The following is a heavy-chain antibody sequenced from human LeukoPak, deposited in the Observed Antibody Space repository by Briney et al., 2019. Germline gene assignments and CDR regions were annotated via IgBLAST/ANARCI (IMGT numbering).Heavy chain of an antibody. V-gene: IGHV3-23*01. Sequence: RGSLRLSCAASGFTFSSYGMSAVRQAPGKGLQWVSAISGSGGSTYYADSVTGRFTISRDNSKNTLYLQMISLRAEDTAVYYCAKPSRYYLGRYYYYMDVWGKGTTGTISS. CDR1: GFTFSSYG. CDR2: ISGSGGST. CDR3: AKPSRYYLGRYYYYMDV. D-gene: IGHD3-10*01. J-gene: IGHJ6*03.